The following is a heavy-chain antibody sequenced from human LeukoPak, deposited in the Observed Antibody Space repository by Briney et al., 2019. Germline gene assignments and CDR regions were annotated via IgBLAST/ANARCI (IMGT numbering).Heavy chain of an antibody. J-gene: IGHJ6*03. CDR2: IYHSGST. CDR1: GYSISSGYY. D-gene: IGHD3-3*02. V-gene: IGHV4-38-2*01. CDR3: ARHFYYYYYVDV. Sequence: PSETLSLTCAVSGYSISSGYYWGWIRQPPGKGLEWIGSIYHSGSTYCNPSLKSRVTISVDTSKNQFSLELSSVTAADTAVYYCARHFYYYYYVDVWGKGTTVTVSS.